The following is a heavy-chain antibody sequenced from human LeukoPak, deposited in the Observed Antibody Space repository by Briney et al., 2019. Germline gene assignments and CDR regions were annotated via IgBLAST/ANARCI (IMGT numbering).Heavy chain of an antibody. J-gene: IGHJ3*02. CDR1: GFTFSHHG. CDR3: ARSMFGDSTGYNDAFDM. CDR2: IWYDGSKK. V-gene: IGHV3-33*01. D-gene: IGHD3-22*01. Sequence: PGGSLRLSCAVSGFTFSHHGMHWGRQAPGKGLEWVAVIWYDGSKKYYADFVRGRFTISRDDSKNMLFLQMNSLRAEDTALYYCARSMFGDSTGYNDAFDMWGQGTMVTVSS.